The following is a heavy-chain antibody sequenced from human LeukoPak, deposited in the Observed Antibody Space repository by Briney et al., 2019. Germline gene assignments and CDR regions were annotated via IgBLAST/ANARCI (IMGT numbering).Heavy chain of an antibody. CDR2: ISSSGSTI. D-gene: IGHD4-17*01. CDR3: ARDPVKDYGDYGAEFDY. J-gene: IGHJ4*02. V-gene: IGHV3-48*04. CDR1: GFTFSSYG. Sequence: GGSLRLSCAASGFTFSSYGMHWVRQAPGKGLEWVSYISSSGSTIYYADSVKGRFAISRDNAKNSLYLQMNSLRAEDTAVYYCARDPVKDYGDYGAEFDYWGQGTLVTVSS.